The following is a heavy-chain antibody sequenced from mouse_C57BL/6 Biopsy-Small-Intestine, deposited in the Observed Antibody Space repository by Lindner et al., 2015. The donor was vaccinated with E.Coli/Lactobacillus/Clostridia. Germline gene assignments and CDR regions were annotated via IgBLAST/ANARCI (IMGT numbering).Heavy chain of an antibody. V-gene: IGHV1-20*01. Sequence: VQLQESGPELVKPGASMKMSCKASGYSFTGYFMNWVKQSHGQSLEWIGRINPYNGDTFYNQKFEGKATLTVDKSSSTAHMELRSLTSEDSALYYCARHYDYTRAYFTYWGQGTLITVSA. J-gene: IGHJ3*01. CDR2: INPYNGDT. CDR1: GYSFTGYF. CDR3: ARHYDYTRAYFTY. D-gene: IGHD2-4*01.